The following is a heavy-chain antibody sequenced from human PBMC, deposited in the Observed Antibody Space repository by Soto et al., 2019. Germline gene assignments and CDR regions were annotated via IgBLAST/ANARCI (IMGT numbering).Heavy chain of an antibody. Sequence: SETLSLTCTVPGGSISSYYWSWIRQPPGKGLEWIGYIYYSGSTNYNPSLKSRVTISVDTSKNQFSLKLSSVTAADTAVYYCARQLGFCSSTSCYGYYDPWGQGTLVTVSS. CDR2: IYYSGST. J-gene: IGHJ5*02. CDR1: GGSISSYY. V-gene: IGHV4-59*08. CDR3: ARQLGFCSSTSCYGYYDP. D-gene: IGHD2-2*01.